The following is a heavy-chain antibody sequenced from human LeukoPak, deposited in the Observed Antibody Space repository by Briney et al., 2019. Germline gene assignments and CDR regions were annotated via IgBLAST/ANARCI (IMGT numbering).Heavy chain of an antibody. J-gene: IGHJ4*02. CDR1: GFTFSNYW. CDR3: ARDSGHDY. CDR2: INSDGSTT. Sequence: PGGSLRLSCAASGFTFSNYWMYWVRQGPGKGLVWVSRINSDGSTTNYADSVKGRFTVSRDNAKKTLHLQMNSLRAEDTAVYYCARDSGHDYWGQGTLVTVSS. V-gene: IGHV3-74*01. D-gene: IGHD1-26*01.